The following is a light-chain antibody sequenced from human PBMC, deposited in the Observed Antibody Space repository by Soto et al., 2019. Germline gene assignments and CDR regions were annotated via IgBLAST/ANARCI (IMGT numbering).Light chain of an antibody. CDR2: DAS. CDR3: QQYTNTNNPWM. V-gene: IGKV1-5*01. CDR1: QTITTW. Sequence: DIRVTQSPPTLSASVGDRVTITCRASQTITTWMAWYQQKPGKAPKLLVYDASTLQSGVATRFSGSGSGTEFTLIISGLQPEDSATYYYQQYTNTNNPWMFGEGTKVDIK. J-gene: IGKJ1*01.